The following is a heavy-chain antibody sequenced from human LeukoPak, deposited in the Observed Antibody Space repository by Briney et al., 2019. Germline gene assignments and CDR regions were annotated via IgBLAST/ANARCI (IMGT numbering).Heavy chain of an antibody. Sequence: GGSLRLSCAASGFTFSSFEMNWVRQAPGKGLERVSYISSGGNTIFYADSVKGRFTISRDNAKNSLYLQMNSLRAEDTALYYCARGCSTTSCYYWYFDLWGRGTLVTVSS. V-gene: IGHV3-48*03. CDR1: GFTFSSFE. CDR3: ARGCSTTSCYYWYFDL. J-gene: IGHJ2*01. D-gene: IGHD2-2*01. CDR2: ISSGGNTI.